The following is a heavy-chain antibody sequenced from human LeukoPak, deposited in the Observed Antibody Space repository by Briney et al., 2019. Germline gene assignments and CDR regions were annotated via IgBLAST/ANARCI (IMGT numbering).Heavy chain of an antibody. CDR1: GGSISSSSYY. Sequence: SETLSLTCTVSGGSISSSSYYWGWIRQPPGKGLEWIGSIYYIGSTYNNPSLKSRVTISVDTSKNQFSLKLSSVTAADTAVYYCARSTGHYYYYYMDVWGKGTTVTVSS. CDR3: ARSTGHYYYYYMDV. CDR2: IYYIGST. D-gene: IGHD1-1*01. J-gene: IGHJ6*03. V-gene: IGHV4-39*01.